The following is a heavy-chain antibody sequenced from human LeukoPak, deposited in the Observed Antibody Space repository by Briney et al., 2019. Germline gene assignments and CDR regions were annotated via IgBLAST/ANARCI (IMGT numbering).Heavy chain of an antibody. V-gene: IGHV1-69*13. CDR2: IIPIFGTA. J-gene: IGHJ6*03. Sequence: ASVKVSCKASGGTFGSYAISWVRQAPGQGLEWLGGIIPIFGTANYAQKFQGRVTITADESTSTAYMELSSLRSEDTAVYYCAYQARDCSGGSCYSDYYYMDVWGKGTTVTVSS. CDR1: GGTFGSYA. CDR3: AYQARDCSGGSCYSDYYYMDV. D-gene: IGHD2-15*01.